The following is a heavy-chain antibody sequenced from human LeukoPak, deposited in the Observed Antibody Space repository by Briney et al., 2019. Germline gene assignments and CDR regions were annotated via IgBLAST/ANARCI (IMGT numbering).Heavy chain of an antibody. CDR1: GFTFSSYG. V-gene: IGHV3-30*03. J-gene: IGHJ3*02. Sequence: QSGGSLRLSCAASGFTFSSYGMHWVRQAPGKGLEWVAVISYDGSNKYYADSVKGRFTISRDSSKNTLYLQMNSLRAEDTAVYYCARSKEGAFDIWGQGTMVTVSS. CDR2: ISYDGSNK. CDR3: ARSKEGAFDI.